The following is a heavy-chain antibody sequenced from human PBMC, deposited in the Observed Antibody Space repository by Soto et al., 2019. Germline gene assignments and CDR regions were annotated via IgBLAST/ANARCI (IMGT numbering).Heavy chain of an antibody. CDR3: ARVKWFGESGFDY. J-gene: IGHJ4*02. D-gene: IGHD3-10*01. CDR1: GGSISSYD. CDR2: IYYTGYT. V-gene: IGHV4-59*01. Sequence: SETLCLTCTVAGGSISSYDGSWIRQPPGKGLEWIGYIYYTGYTNYNPSLKSRVTISVDTSKNQFSLNVSSVTAADTAVYYCARVKWFGESGFDYWGQGTLVTVSS.